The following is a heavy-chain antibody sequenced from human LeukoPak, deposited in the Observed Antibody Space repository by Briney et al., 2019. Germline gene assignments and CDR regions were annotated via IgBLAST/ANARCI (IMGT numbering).Heavy chain of an antibody. CDR2: IIPIFGTA. J-gene: IGHJ5*02. CDR3: ARDKLSAMRIPNWLDP. V-gene: IGHV1-69*06. Sequence: GASVKVSCKASGGTFSSYAISWVRQAPGQGLEWMGGIIPIFGTANYAQKFQGRVTITADKSTSTAYMELSSLRSEDTAVYYCARDKLSAMRIPNWLDPWGQGTLVTVSS. CDR1: GGTFSSYA. D-gene: IGHD2-21*01.